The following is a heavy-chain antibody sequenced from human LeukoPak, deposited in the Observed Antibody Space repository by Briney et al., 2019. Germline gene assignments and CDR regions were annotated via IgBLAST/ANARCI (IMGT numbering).Heavy chain of an antibody. J-gene: IGHJ5*02. CDR3: ARGPYYDFWSGYQNWFDP. D-gene: IGHD3-3*01. Sequence: PSETLSLTCTVSGGSISSSSYYWGWIRQPPGKGLEWIGSIYYSGSTYYNPSLKSRVTISVDTSKNQFSQKLSSVTAADTAVYYCARGPYYDFWSGYQNWFDPWGQGTLVTVSS. V-gene: IGHV4-39*07. CDR1: GGSISSSSYY. CDR2: IYYSGST.